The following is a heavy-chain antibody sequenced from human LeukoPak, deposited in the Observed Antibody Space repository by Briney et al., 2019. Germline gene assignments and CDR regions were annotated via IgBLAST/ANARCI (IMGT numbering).Heavy chain of an antibody. CDR2: ISAYNGNT. CDR1: GYTFTSYG. V-gene: IGHV1-18*01. Sequence: ASVKVPCKASGYTFTSYGISWVRQAPGQGLEWMGWISAYNGNTNYAQKLQGRVTMTTDTSTSTAYMELRSLRSDDTAVYYCARVYDILTGYGGWFDPWGQGTLVTVSS. CDR3: ARVYDILTGYGGWFDP. J-gene: IGHJ5*02. D-gene: IGHD3-9*01.